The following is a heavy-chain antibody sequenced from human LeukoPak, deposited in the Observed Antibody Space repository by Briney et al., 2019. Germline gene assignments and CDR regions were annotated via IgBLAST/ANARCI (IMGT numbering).Heavy chain of an antibody. V-gene: IGHV3-66*01. D-gene: IGHD2-2*01. J-gene: IGHJ6*03. CDR2: IYGGGTT. CDR3: ARDVSDQLPPRWSYYYYTDV. Sequence: PGGSLRLSCAASGFTVSNNYMNWVRQAPGKGLEWVSVIYGGGTTYYADSVKGRFTISRDNSKNTLYLQMNSLRAEDTAVYYCARDVSDQLPPRWSYYYYTDVWGKGTTVTISS. CDR1: GFTVSNNY.